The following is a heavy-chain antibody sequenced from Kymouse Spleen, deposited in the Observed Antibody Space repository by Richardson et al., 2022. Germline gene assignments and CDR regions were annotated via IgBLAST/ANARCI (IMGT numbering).Heavy chain of an antibody. CDR3: ARRGNDYSNFDY. CDR2: INHSGST. CDR1: GGSFSGYY. V-gene: IGHV4-34*01. D-gene: IGHD4-11,IGHD4-11*01. Sequence: QVQLQQWGAGLLKPSETLSLTCAVYGGSFSGYYWSWIRQPPGKGLEWIGEINHSGSTNYNPSLKSRVTISVDTSKNQFSLKLSSVTAADTAVYYCARRGNDYSNFDYWGQGTLVTVSS. J-gene: IGHJ4*02.